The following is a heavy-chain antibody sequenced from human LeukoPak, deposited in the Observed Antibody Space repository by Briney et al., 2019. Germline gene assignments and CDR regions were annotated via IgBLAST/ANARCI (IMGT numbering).Heavy chain of an antibody. V-gene: IGHV1-2*02. CDR2: INPNSGDT. D-gene: IGHD3-10*01. Sequence: ASEKVSCKASGYTFTGYYMHWVRQAPGQELEWMGWINPNSGDTNYAQKFQGRVTLARDTSISTAYMELSRLRSDDTAVYYCARRITSLHTWGQGTMVTVSS. J-gene: IGHJ3*01. CDR3: ARRITSLHT. CDR1: GYTFTGYY.